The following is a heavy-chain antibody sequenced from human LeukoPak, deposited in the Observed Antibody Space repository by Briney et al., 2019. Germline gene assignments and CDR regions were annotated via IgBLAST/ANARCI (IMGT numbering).Heavy chain of an antibody. D-gene: IGHD2-21*01. CDR1: GFTFSSYG. CDR2: ISYDGSNK. V-gene: IGHV3-30*18. J-gene: IGHJ6*02. Sequence: GGSLRLSCAASGFTFSSYGMHWVRQAPGKGLEWVAVISYDGSNKYYADSVKGRFTISRDNSKNTLYLQMNSLRAEDTAVYYCAKDTYELRYYYYYGMDVWGQGTTVTVSS. CDR3: AKDTYELRYYYYYGMDV.